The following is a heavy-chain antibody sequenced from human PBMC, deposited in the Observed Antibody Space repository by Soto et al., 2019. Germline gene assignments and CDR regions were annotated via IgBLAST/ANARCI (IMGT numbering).Heavy chain of an antibody. CDR3: ARDGGGAVAGRFDY. D-gene: IGHD6-19*01. Sequence: QVHLQESGPGLVKPSQTLSLTCTVSGGSISSGGYYWNWIRQHPGKGLEWIGYISYSGITYYNPSLTSRVIISVDTSKNQFSLSLSSVTAADTAVHYCARDGGGAVAGRFDYWGQGTLVTVSS. V-gene: IGHV4-31*03. CDR1: GGSISSGGYY. CDR2: ISYSGIT. J-gene: IGHJ4*02.